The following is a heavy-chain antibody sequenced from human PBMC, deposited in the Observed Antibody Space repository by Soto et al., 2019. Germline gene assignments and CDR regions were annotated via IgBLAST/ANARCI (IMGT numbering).Heavy chain of an antibody. CDR1: GGSFTSNNW. J-gene: IGHJ4*02. Sequence: SETLSLTCAVSGGSFTSNNWWTWVRQPPGQGLEWIGEIYRTGSTNYNPSLKSRVTISLDKSENQFSLRVTSLTAADTAVYYCASRDPGTSVDYWGQGNLVTVSS. CDR3: ASRDPGTSVDY. V-gene: IGHV4-4*02. D-gene: IGHD1-7*01. CDR2: IYRTGST.